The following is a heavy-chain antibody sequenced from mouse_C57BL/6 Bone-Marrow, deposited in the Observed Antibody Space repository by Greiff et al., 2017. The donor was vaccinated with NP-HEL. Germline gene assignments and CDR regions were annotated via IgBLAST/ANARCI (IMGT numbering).Heavy chain of an antibody. V-gene: IGHV1-81*01. Sequence: VKLQESGAELARPGASVKLSCTASGYTFTSYGISWVKQRTGQGLEWIGEIYPRSGNTYYNAKFKGKATLTADKSSSTAYMELRSLTSEDSAVYFCARDGYSWFAYWGQGTLVTVSA. D-gene: IGHD2-3*01. CDR2: IYPRSGNT. CDR1: GYTFTSYG. CDR3: ARDGYSWFAY. J-gene: IGHJ3*01.